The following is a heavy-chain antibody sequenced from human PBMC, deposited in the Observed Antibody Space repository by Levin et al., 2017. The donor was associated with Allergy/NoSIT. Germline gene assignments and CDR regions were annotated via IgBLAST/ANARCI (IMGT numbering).Heavy chain of an antibody. D-gene: IGHD4-23*01. Sequence: GGSLRLSCAVSGFIFSDHYMDWARQAPGKGLEWVARSRNKARSYTTEYAASVKDRFTISRDDSKNSLYLQMNSLTTEDTAVYYCARVGAVVPNAMDVWGQGTTVTFSS. V-gene: IGHV3-72*01. CDR2: SRNKARSYTT. CDR3: ARVGAVVPNAMDV. J-gene: IGHJ6*02. CDR1: GFIFSDHY.